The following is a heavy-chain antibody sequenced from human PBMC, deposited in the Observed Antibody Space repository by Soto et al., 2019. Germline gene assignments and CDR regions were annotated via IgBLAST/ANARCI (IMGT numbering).Heavy chain of an antibody. D-gene: IGHD2-2*01. V-gene: IGHV3-23*01. CDR3: AKDQRYCISTSCPAPRDGFDY. Sequence: GGSLRLSCAASGFTFSSYAMSWVRQAPGKGLEWVSAISGSGGSTYYADSVKGRFTISRDNSKNTLYLQMNSLRAEDTAVYYCAKDQRYCISTSCPAPRDGFDYWGQGTQVTVSS. J-gene: IGHJ4*02. CDR2: ISGSGGST. CDR1: GFTFSSYA.